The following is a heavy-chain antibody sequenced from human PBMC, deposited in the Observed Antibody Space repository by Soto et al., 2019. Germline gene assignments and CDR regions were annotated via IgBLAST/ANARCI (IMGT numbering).Heavy chain of an antibody. CDR2: INHSGTT. D-gene: IGHD3-3*01. Sequence: PSETLSLTCAVYGGSFSGYSWTWLRQPPGKGLEWIGEINHSGTTDYNPALKSRVTMSADTSKNQFSLRMTSVTAADTAVYHCARARFDSWSHIYYGLDDWGQGTTVTVSS. CDR3: ARARFDSWSHIYYGLDD. J-gene: IGHJ6*02. CDR1: GGSFSGYS. V-gene: IGHV4-34*01.